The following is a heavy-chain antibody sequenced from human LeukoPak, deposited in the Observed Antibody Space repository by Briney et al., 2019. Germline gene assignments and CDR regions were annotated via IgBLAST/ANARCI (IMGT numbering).Heavy chain of an antibody. CDR2: INHSGST. Sequence: PSETLSLTCAVYGGSFSGYYWSWIRQPPGKGLEWIGEINHSGSTNYNPSLKSRVTISVDTSKNQFSPKLSSVTAADTAVYYCASSQRSHYYDTWGQGTLVTVSS. CDR3: ASSQRSHYYDT. D-gene: IGHD3-22*01. V-gene: IGHV4-34*01. CDR1: GGSFSGYY. J-gene: IGHJ5*02.